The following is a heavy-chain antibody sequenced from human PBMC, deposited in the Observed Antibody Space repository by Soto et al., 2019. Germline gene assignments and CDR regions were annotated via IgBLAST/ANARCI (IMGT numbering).Heavy chain of an antibody. CDR1: GFTFSSYW. Sequence: PGGFLRLSCAASGFTFSSYWMHWVRQAPGKGLVWVSRIDTYGGATRYADSVKGRFTISRDNAKNTMFLHMDSLRAEDTAVYYCARVLKSSGWDNDVFDIWGQGTMVT. V-gene: IGHV3-74*01. CDR2: IDTYGGAT. D-gene: IGHD6-19*01. CDR3: ARVLKSSGWDNDVFDI. J-gene: IGHJ3*02.